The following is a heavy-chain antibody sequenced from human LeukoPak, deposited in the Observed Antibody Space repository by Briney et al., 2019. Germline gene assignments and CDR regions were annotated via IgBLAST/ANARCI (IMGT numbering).Heavy chain of an antibody. Sequence: GGSLRLSCAASGFTFSSYAMSWVRQAPGKGLEWVSAISGSGGSTYYADSVKGRFTISRDNSKNTLYLQMNSLRAEDTAVYYCAKDALYCGGDCSINWFDPWGQGTLVTVPS. CDR3: AKDALYCGGDCSINWFDP. CDR2: ISGSGGST. D-gene: IGHD2-21*01. J-gene: IGHJ5*02. V-gene: IGHV3-23*01. CDR1: GFTFSSYA.